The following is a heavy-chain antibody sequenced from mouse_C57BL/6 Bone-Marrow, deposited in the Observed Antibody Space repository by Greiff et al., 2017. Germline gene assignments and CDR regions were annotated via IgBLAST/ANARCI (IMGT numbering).Heavy chain of an antibody. CDR3: ARTGYYGLDRVFDY. CDR2: INPSSGYT. Sequence: QVQLQQSGAELAKPGASVKLSCKASGYTFTSYWMHWVKQRPGQGLEWIGYINPSSGYTKYNQKFKDKAPLTADKSSRPAYMQLSSLTYEDSAVYYCARTGYYGLDRVFDYWGQGTTLTVSS. J-gene: IGHJ2*01. V-gene: IGHV1-7*01. CDR1: GYTFTSYW. D-gene: IGHD1-1*01.